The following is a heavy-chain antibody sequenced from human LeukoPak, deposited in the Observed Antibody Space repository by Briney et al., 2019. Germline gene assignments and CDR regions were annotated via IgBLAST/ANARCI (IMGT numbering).Heavy chain of an antibody. J-gene: IGHJ4*02. Sequence: ASVKVSCKASGYTFTGYYMYWVRQAPGLGLEWMGRINPNSGGTNYAQKFQGRVTMTRDTSISTAYMELSRLRSDDTAVYYCARNSGGIVVVPTAAPDYWGQGTLVTVSS. D-gene: IGHD2-2*01. CDR3: ARNSGGIVVVPTAAPDY. V-gene: IGHV1-2*06. CDR1: GYTFTGYY. CDR2: INPNSGGT.